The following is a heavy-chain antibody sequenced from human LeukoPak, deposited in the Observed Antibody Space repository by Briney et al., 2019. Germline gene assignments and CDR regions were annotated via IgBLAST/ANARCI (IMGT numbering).Heavy chain of an antibody. D-gene: IGHD2-21*01. J-gene: IGHJ4*02. CDR2: IHGGNGDT. V-gene: IGHV1-3*01. CDR3: ARDDCGDTCYPGGY. Sequence: ASVKVSCKASGYTFTNNVVHWVRQAPGQRPECMGWIHGGNGDTKYSQNFQGRVTITRDTSASTAYMELSSLTSEDTALYYCARDDCGDTCYPGGYWGQGTLVTVSS. CDR1: GYTFTNNV.